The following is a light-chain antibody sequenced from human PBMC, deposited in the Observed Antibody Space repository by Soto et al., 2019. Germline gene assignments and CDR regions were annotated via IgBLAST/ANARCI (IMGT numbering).Light chain of an antibody. CDR1: RSKNGAGYD. CDR3: QSYDSSLSAPYV. Sequence: QSVVTQPPPVSGAPGPRGTISCTGGRSKNGAGYDVHWYQQLPGTAPKLLIYGNSNRPSGVPDRFSGSKSGTSASLAITGLQAEDEADYYCQSYDSSLSAPYVFGTGTKVTVL. V-gene: IGLV1-40*01. CDR2: GNS. J-gene: IGLJ1*01.